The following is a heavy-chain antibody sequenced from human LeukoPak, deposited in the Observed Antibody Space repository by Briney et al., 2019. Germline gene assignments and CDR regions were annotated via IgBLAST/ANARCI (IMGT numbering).Heavy chain of an antibody. V-gene: IGHV3-53*01. J-gene: IGHJ4*02. CDR2: IYSGGNI. D-gene: IGHD2/OR15-2a*01. CDR1: GFTVSINS. Sequence: HPGGSLRLSCTVSGFTVSINSMSWVRQAPGKGLEWVSFIYSGGNIHYSDSVKGRFTISRDNSKNTLYLQMNSLRAEDTAVYYCARRAGEYSNPYDYWGQGTLVTVSS. CDR3: ARRAGEYSNPYDY.